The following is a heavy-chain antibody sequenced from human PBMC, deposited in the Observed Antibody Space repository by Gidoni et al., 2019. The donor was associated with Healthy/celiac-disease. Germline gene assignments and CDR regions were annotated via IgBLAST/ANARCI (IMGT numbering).Heavy chain of an antibody. Sequence: QVQLQESGPGLVKPSQTLSLTCTVSGGSISSGDYYWSWSRQPPGKGLEWIGYIYYSGSTYYNPSLKSRVTISVDTSKNQFSLKLSSVTAADTAVYYCARGGEMATITKDYFDYWGQGTLVTVSS. J-gene: IGHJ4*02. CDR1: GGSISSGDYY. D-gene: IGHD5-12*01. CDR3: ARGGEMATITKDYFDY. V-gene: IGHV4-30-4*01. CDR2: IYYSGST.